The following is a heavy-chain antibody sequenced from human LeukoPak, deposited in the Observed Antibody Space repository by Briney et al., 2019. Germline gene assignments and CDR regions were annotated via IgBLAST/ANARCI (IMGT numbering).Heavy chain of an antibody. CDR1: GFTFSDYY. J-gene: IGHJ6*02. D-gene: IGHD2-2*02. CDR2: ISSSGSTI. V-gene: IGHV3-11*01. CDR3: ASLVVPAAIHDYYYGMDV. Sequence: GGSLRPSCAASGFTFSDYYMSWIRQAPGKGLEWVSYISSSGSTIYYADSVKGRFTISRDNAKNSLYLQMNSLRAEDTAVYYCASLVVPAAIHDYYYGMDVWGQGTTVTVSS.